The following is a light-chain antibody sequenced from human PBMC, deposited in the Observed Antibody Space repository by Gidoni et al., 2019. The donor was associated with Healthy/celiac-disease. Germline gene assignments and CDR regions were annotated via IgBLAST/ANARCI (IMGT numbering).Light chain of an antibody. CDR3: QQRSNWPLT. CDR1: QSVSSY. J-gene: IGKJ4*01. Sequence: EIVLTQSPATLSLSPWERATLSCRASQSVSSYLAWYQQKPGQAPRLLIYDASNRATGSPARLSGSGSATDFTLTISSLEPEECAVYYCQQRSNWPLTFGGGTKVEIK. V-gene: IGKV3-11*01. CDR2: DAS.